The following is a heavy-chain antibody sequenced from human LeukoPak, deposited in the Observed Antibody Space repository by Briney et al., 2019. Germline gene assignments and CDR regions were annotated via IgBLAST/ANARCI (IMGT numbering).Heavy chain of an antibody. CDR3: AIGLGYLDY. D-gene: IGHD7-27*01. CDR2: ISGSGGST. CDR1: GFTFSSYW. Sequence: GGSLRLSCAASGFTFSSYWMHWVRQAPGKGLEWVSAISGSGGSTYYADSVKGRFTISRDNSKNTLYLQMNSLRAEDTAVYYCAIGLGYLDYWGQGTLVTVSS. V-gene: IGHV3-23*01. J-gene: IGHJ4*02.